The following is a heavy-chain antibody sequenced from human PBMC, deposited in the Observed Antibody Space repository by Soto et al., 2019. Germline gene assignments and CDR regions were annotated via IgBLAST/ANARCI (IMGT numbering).Heavy chain of an antibody. D-gene: IGHD3-10*01. Sequence: KVSCKASGYTFTSYHINWVRQDTGQGLEWVGRIRNKASGYATAYAASVEGRFTISRDDSKNTAYLEMNSLKTDDTAVYYCTRQESYGSAPEWGQGTLVTVSS. CDR2: IRNKASGYAT. CDR3: TRQESYGSAPE. V-gene: IGHV3-73*01. CDR1: GYTFTSYH. J-gene: IGHJ4*02.